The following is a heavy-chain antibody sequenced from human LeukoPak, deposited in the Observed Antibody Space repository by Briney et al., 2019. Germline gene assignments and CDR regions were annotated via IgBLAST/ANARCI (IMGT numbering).Heavy chain of an antibody. Sequence: GGSLRPSCAASGFTFNDYAMYWVRQAPGKGLEWVTLISYDGYDKSYADSVRGRFTISRDNSRNTLYLQMDSLRSEDTAVYYCARDFFPVVDSTWYEIGYWGQGTLVTVSS. V-gene: IGHV3-30-3*01. J-gene: IGHJ4*02. D-gene: IGHD2-21*01. CDR1: GFTFNDYA. CDR2: ISYDGYDK. CDR3: ARDFFPVVDSTWYEIGY.